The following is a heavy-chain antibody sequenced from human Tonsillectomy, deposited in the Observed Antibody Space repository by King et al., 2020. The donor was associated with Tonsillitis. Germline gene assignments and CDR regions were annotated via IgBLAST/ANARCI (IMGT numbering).Heavy chain of an antibody. Sequence: VQLVESGGGLVQPGGSRRLSCAASGFTFSSYSISCVRQAPGKGLEWVSAISGSGSSTYYTDSMKGRFTISRDNTKNTRYLLMNRLRREGTAIYYSSKDTTRTRIAAATDHWGQGTLVTVSS. D-gene: IGHD6-13*01. V-gene: IGHV3-23*04. CDR3: SKDTTRTRIAAATDH. J-gene: IGHJ4*02. CDR2: ISGSGSST. CDR1: GFTFSSYS.